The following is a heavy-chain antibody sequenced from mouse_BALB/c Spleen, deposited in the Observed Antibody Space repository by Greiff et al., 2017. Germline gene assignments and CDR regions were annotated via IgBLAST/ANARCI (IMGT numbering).Heavy chain of an antibody. D-gene: IGHD1-2*01. V-gene: IGHV5-9-4*01. CDR1: GFTFSSYA. CDR3: ARPSTATGYAMDY. J-gene: IGHJ4*01. CDR2: ISSGGSYT. Sequence: EVQGVESGGGLVKPGGSLKLSCAASGFTFSSYAMSWVRQSPEKRLEWVAEISSGGSYTYYPDTVTGRFTISRDNAKNTLYLEMSSLRSEDTAMYYCARPSTATGYAMDYWGQGTSVTVSS.